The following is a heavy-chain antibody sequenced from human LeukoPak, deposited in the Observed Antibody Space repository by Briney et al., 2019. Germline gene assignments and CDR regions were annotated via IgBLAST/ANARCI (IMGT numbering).Heavy chain of an antibody. J-gene: IGHJ5*02. CDR2: INAGNGNT. Sequence: ASVKVSCKAFEYTFTSYAMHWVRQAPGQGLEWMGWINAGNGNTKYSQKFQGRVTITRDTSASTAYMELSSLRSEDTAVYYCARSLAGGDWFDPWGQGTLVTVSS. CDR3: ARSLAGGDWFDP. D-gene: IGHD3-10*01. V-gene: IGHV1-3*01. CDR1: EYTFTSYA.